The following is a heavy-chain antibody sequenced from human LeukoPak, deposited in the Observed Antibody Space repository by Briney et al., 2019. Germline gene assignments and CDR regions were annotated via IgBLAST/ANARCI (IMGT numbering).Heavy chain of an antibody. Sequence: PGGSLRLSCAASGFTFSSHWMSWVRQAPGKGLEWVANIKQDGSEKYYVDSVKGRFTISRDNAKNSLYVQMHNLRAEDTAVYYCARLIVGAIDYWGQGTLVTVSS. CDR2: IKQDGSEK. V-gene: IGHV3-7*01. CDR1: GFTFSSHW. CDR3: ARLIVGAIDY. J-gene: IGHJ4*02. D-gene: IGHD1-26*01.